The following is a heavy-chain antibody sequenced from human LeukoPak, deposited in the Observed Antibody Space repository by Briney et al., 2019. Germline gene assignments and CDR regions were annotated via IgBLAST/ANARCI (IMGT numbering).Heavy chain of an antibody. V-gene: IGHV4-30-2*01. J-gene: IGHJ3*02. CDR1: GGSISSGGYS. CDR3: ARAVRDYYDSSGYPEVGAFDI. Sequence: SETLSLTCAVSGGSISSGGYSWGWIRQPPGKGLEWIGYIYHSGSTYYNPSLKSRVTISVDRSKNQFSLKLGSVTAADTAVYYCARAVRDYYDSSGYPEVGAFDIWGQGTMVTVSS. D-gene: IGHD3-22*01. CDR2: IYHSGST.